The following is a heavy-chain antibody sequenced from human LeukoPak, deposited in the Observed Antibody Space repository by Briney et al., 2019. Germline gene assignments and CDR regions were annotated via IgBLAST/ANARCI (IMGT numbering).Heavy chain of an antibody. CDR1: GGSISSSSYY. Sequence: SETLSLTCTVSGGSISSSSYYWGWIRQPPGKGLEWIGSIYYSGSTYYNPSLKSRVTISVDTSKNQFSLKLSSVTAADTAVYYCARYQPGRSGYYFGAFDIWGQGTMVTVSS. CDR2: IYYSGST. V-gene: IGHV4-39*07. D-gene: IGHD3-3*01. J-gene: IGHJ3*02. CDR3: ARYQPGRSGYYFGAFDI.